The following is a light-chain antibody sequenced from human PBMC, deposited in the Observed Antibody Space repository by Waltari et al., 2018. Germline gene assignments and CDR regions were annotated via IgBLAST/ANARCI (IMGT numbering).Light chain of an antibody. J-gene: IGLJ2*01. CDR2: AVS. V-gene: IGLV2-23*02. Sequence: QSALTQPASVSGSPGKSITLSCTGTSSDVGNYKRVSWYQQHPGKAPKLMIYAVSKRPSGVSDRFSGSKSGDMAALTISGLQPEDEAEYFCSSYAVSSKGVFGGGTKVTVL. CDR1: SSDVGNYKR. CDR3: SSYAVSSKGV.